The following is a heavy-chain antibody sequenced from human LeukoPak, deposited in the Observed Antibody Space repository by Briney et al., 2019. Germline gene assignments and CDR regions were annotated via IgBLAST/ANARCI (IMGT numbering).Heavy chain of an antibody. CDR1: VYTFTSYG. D-gene: IGHD2-15*01. J-gene: IGHJ4*01. Sequence: ASVKVSCKASVYTFTSYGISWLRQAPAQGLEWMGWISAYNCNINYAQKLQGTVTMTTDTSTSTGYMELTRLRSDDTAVYYCATLQGGYFDYSGLGTLVTVSS. V-gene: IGHV1-18*01. CDR3: ATLQGGYFDY. CDR2: ISAYNCNI.